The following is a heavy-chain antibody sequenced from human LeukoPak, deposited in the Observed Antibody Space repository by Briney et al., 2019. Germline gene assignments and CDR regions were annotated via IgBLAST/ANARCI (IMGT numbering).Heavy chain of an antibody. CDR2: IKSKIDGGTT. V-gene: IGHV3-15*01. D-gene: IGHD3-3*01. CDR1: GFTFSNAW. CDR3: STDPVGILEWLFIP. J-gene: IGHJ5*02. Sequence: PGGSLRLSCAASGFTFSNAWMSWVRQATGKGLEWVGRIKSKIDGGTTDYAAPVKGRFTISRDDSKNTLYLQMNSLKTEDTAVYHCSTDPVGILEWLFIPWGQGTLVTVSS.